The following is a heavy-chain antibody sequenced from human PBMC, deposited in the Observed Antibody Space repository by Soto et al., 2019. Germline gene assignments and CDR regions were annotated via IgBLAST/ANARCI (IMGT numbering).Heavy chain of an antibody. J-gene: IGHJ6*02. D-gene: IGHD3-22*01. Sequence: ETLSLTCTVSGGSLSSSSYYWGWIRQPPGKGLERIGSIYYSGSTYYNPSLKSRVTISVDTSKNKNYLKLSTKTAADTAVYYCARRLYYDSSGFEGGGMDVWGQGTTV. CDR3: ARRLYYDSSGFEGGGMDV. CDR2: IYYSGST. V-gene: IGHV4-39*01. CDR1: GGSLSSSSYY.